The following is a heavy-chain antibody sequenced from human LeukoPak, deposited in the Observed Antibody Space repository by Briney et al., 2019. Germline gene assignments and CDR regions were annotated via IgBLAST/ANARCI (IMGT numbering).Heavy chain of an antibody. V-gene: IGHV1-2*02. J-gene: IGHJ3*02. CDR3: ARDYYDSSGYYEMGAFDI. CDR1: GYTFTGYY. CDR2: INPNSGGT. D-gene: IGHD3-22*01. Sequence: ASVKVSCKASGYTFTGYYMHWVRQAPGQGLERMGWINPNSGGTNYAQKFQGRVTMTRDTSISTAYMELSSLRSEDTAVYYCARDYYDSSGYYEMGAFDIWGQGTMVTVSS.